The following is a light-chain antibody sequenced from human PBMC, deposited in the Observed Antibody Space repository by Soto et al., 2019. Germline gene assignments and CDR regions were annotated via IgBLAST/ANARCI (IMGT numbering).Light chain of an antibody. CDR1: QSLLHSNGYNY. CDR3: MQAIQPPTWT. Sequence: DIVMTQSPLSLPVTPGEPASISCRSSQSLLHSNGYNYLDWYLQKPGQSPQLLIYLGSNRSSGVPDRFSGSGSGTDFTLKISRVEAEDVGVYYCMQAIQPPTWTFGQGTKVEIK. J-gene: IGKJ1*01. CDR2: LGS. V-gene: IGKV2-28*01.